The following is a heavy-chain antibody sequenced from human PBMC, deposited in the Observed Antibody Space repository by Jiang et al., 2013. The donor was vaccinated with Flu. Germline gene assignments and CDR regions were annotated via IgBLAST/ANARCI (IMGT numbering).Heavy chain of an antibody. CDR2: INWNSGST. Sequence: YGMSWVRQAPGKGLEWVSGINWNSGSTGYADSVKGRFTISRDNAKNSLYLQMNSLRAEDTALYYCARVATYCSGGSCSRYFDYWGQGTLVTVSS. V-gene: IGHV3-20*03. J-gene: IGHJ4*02. CDR1: YG. D-gene: IGHD2-15*01. CDR3: ARVATYCSGGSCSRYFDY.